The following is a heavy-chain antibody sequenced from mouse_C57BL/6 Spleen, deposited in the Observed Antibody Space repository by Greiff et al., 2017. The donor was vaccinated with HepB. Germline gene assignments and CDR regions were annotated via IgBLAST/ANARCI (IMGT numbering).Heavy chain of an antibody. CDR2: INPNNGGT. D-gene: IGHD1-1*01. CDR1: GYTFTDYN. Sequence: EVKLMESGPELVKPGASVKIPCKASGYTFTDYNMDWVKQSHGKSLEWIGDINPNNGGTIYNQKFKGKATLTVDKSSSTAYMELRSLTSEDTAVYYCARPNYYGSSHGGFAYWGQGTLVTVSA. V-gene: IGHV1-18*01. J-gene: IGHJ3*01. CDR3: ARPNYYGSSHGGFAY.